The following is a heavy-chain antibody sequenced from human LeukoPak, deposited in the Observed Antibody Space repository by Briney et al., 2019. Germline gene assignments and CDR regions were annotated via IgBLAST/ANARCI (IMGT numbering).Heavy chain of an antibody. CDR1: GGTFSSYA. D-gene: IGHD3-22*01. CDR3: ARDFYDSSDAFDI. CDR2: INSDSGAT. V-gene: IGHV1-2*02. J-gene: IGHJ3*02. Sequence: ASVKVSCKASGGTFSSYAISWVRQAPGQGLEWMGWINSDSGATSYARKFLGRVTMTRDTSISTVYMELSSLRSDDTAVYYCARDFYDSSDAFDIWAKGQWSPSLQ.